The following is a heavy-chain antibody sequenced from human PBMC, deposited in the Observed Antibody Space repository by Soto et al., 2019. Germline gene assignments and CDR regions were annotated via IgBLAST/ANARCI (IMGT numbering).Heavy chain of an antibody. V-gene: IGHV4-59*02. CDR2: VYYTGTT. CDR1: GGSVGSYH. Sequence: SETLSLTCTVSGGSVGSYHWSWVRQTPGKGLEWIASVYYTGTTNYIPSLGSRVTISIDAPENQISLKLTSVTAADTAFYYCAIDMVLTGMFDLLGHATLVT. D-gene: IGHD3-10*01. CDR3: AIDMVLTGMFDL. J-gene: IGHJ5*02.